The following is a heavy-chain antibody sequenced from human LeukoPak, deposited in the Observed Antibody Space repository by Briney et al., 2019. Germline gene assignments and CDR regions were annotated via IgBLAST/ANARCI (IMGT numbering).Heavy chain of an antibody. CDR3: ARAPTMRHSSSWYGGFDS. CDR2: VDGGGGGT. CDR1: GLTLSSYA. V-gene: IGHV3-23*01. Sequence: GGSLRLSCAASGLTLSSYAMTWVRQAPGRGLEWVSSVDGGGGGTYYADSVKGRFTISRDNSKNTLCLQLNSLRAEDTAVYYCARAPTMRHSSSWYGGFDSWGQGTLVTVSS. J-gene: IGHJ4*02. D-gene: IGHD6-13*01.